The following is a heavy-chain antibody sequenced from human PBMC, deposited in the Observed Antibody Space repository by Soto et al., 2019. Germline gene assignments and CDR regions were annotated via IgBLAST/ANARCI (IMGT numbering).Heavy chain of an antibody. CDR1: GFTVSSNY. CDR2: IYSGGST. V-gene: IGHV3-53*04. D-gene: IGHD3-22*01. Sequence: GGSLRLSCAASGFTVSSNYMSWVRQAPGKGLEWVSVIYSGGSTYYADSVKGRFTISRHNSKNTLYLQMNSLRAEDTAVYYCAIDSGDSSGSGAFDIWGQGTMVTVSS. J-gene: IGHJ3*02. CDR3: AIDSGDSSGSGAFDI.